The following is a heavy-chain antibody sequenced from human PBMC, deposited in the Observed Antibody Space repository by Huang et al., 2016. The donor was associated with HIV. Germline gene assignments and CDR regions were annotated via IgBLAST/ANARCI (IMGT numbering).Heavy chain of an antibody. J-gene: IGHJ4*02. CDR2: FDPEMGET. CDR3: ATGFDVFFDF. V-gene: IGHV1-24*01. D-gene: IGHD3-9*01. Sequence: QVQLVQSRAEVKKPGASVKVSCKVSEYTLTELSINWVRQSPGKGLEWMGGFDPEMGETIYAQKFQGRVTMTEDTSTETAFMELSGLRPEDTAVYYCATGFDVFFDFWGQGTLVTVSS. CDR1: EYTLTELS.